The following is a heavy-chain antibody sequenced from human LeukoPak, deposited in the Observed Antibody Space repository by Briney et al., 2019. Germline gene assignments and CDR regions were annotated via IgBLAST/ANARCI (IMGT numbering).Heavy chain of an antibody. V-gene: IGHV3-64*01. J-gene: IGHJ6*03. CDR3: ARDRDYGSSDYYYYYMDV. CDR2: IGSNGGST. D-gene: IGHD3-10*01. Sequence: GGSLRLSCAASGFTFSSYAMHWVRKAPGKGLEYVSAIGSNGGSTYYANSVKGRFTISRDNSKNTLYLQMGSLRAEDMAVYYCARDRDYGSSDYYYYYMDVWGKGTTVTVSS. CDR1: GFTFSSYA.